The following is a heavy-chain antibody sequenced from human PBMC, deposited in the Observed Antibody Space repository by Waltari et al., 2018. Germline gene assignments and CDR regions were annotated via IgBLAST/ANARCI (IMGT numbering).Heavy chain of an antibody. Sequence: QLHLQLSGPGLVKPSETLSLTCAVSGTSVPTTNYFWGWIRQPPGKGLEWMGRLYFTGSTDYNPSLKSRVTISIDTSTNQFSLNLRSVTAADTAVYYCARGIWQQLAHFDSWGQGTLVTVSS. J-gene: IGHJ4*02. CDR2: LYFTGST. CDR1: GTSVPTTNYF. V-gene: IGHV4-39*01. D-gene: IGHD6-13*01. CDR3: ARGIWQQLAHFDS.